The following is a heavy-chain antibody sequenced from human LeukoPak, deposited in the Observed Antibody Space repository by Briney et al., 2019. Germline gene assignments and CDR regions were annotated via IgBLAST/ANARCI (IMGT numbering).Heavy chain of an antibody. V-gene: IGHV3-30*18. Sequence: PGGSLRLSCAASGFTFSSYGMHWVRQAPGKGLEWVAVISYDGSNKYYADSVKGRFTISRDNSKNTLYLQMNSPRAEDTAVYYCAKDRVGATNWFDPWGQGTLVTVSS. CDR2: ISYDGSNK. J-gene: IGHJ5*02. CDR3: AKDRVGATNWFDP. D-gene: IGHD1-26*01. CDR1: GFTFSSYG.